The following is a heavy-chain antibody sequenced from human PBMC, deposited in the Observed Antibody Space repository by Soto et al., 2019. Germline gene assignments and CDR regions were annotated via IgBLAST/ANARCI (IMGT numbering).Heavy chain of an antibody. J-gene: IGHJ5*02. V-gene: IGHV1-69*05. Sequence: ASVKVSCKASGGTFSSYAISWVRQAPGQGLEWMGGIIPIFGTANYAQKFQGRVTITRDTSASTAYMELSSLRSEDTAVYYCARDVGTTGTTWFDPWGQGTLVTVSS. CDR1: GGTFSSYA. CDR2: IIPIFGTA. D-gene: IGHD1-1*01. CDR3: ARDVGTTGTTWFDP.